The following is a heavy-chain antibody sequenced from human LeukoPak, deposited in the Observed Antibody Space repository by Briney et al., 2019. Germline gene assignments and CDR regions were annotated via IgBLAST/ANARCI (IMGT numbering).Heavy chain of an antibody. Sequence: GASVKVSCKASGYTFTSYDINWVRQATGQGLEWMGWMNPNSGGTNYAQKFQGRVTMTRDTPISTAYMELSRLRSDDTAVYYCARAGEYWAPHMTMTSWGQGTLVTVSS. J-gene: IGHJ4*02. D-gene: IGHD2/OR15-2a*01. V-gene: IGHV1-2*02. CDR1: GYTFTSYD. CDR2: MNPNSGGT. CDR3: ARAGEYWAPHMTMTS.